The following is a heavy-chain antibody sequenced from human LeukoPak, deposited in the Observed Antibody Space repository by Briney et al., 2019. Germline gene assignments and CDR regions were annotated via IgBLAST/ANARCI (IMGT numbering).Heavy chain of an antibody. CDR2: IRFDGSYK. CDR3: AKDDGTTGCPDY. D-gene: IGHD2-2*01. J-gene: IGHJ4*02. CDR1: GFTPSIYG. V-gene: IGHV3-30*02. Sequence: GGSLRLSCAASGFTPSIYGMHWARQAPGKGLEWVAFIRFDGSYKYYADSVKGRFTVSRDNSRTTLFLQMNSLRTEDTAVYYCAKDDGTTGCPDYWGQGTLVIVSS.